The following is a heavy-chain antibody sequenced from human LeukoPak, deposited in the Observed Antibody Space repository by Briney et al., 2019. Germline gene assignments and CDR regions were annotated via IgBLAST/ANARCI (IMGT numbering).Heavy chain of an antibody. CDR2: MNPNSGNT. V-gene: IGHV1-8*01. Sequence: ASVKLSCKASGYTFTSYDINWVRQATGQGLEWMGWMNPNSGNTGYAQTFQGRVTMTRNTSISTAYMELSSLRSEDTAVYYCARLRVTIFGVVIIHWFDPWGQGTLVTVSS. J-gene: IGHJ5*02. CDR1: GYTFTSYD. D-gene: IGHD3-3*01. CDR3: ARLRVTIFGVVIIHWFDP.